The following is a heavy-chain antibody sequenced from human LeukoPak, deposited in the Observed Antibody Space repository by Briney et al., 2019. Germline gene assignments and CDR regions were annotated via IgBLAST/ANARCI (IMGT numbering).Heavy chain of an antibody. CDR3: ARDDIVVVPAASIGFDY. V-gene: IGHV1-18*01. CDR2: ISAYNGNT. Sequence: ASVKVSCKASGYTFTSYGISWVRQAPGQGLEWMGWISAYNGNTNYAQKLQGGVTMTTDTSTGTAYMELRSLRSDDTAVYYCARDDIVVVPAASIGFDYWGQGTLVTVSS. CDR1: GYTFTSYG. D-gene: IGHD2-2*01. J-gene: IGHJ4*02.